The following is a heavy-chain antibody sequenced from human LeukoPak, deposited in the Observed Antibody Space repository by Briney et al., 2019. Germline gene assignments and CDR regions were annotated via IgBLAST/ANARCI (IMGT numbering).Heavy chain of an antibody. J-gene: IGHJ4*02. CDR1: ENTFTNYY. D-gene: IGHD1-26*01. V-gene: IGHV1-46*01. Sequence: ASVKVSCKASENTFTNYYMHWVRQAPGQGLEWLGLINPNGDRTAYAQNFQGRVTMTRDTSTTTFYLELSSLRSEDTAVYYCARLGSGSYESYWGQGTLVTVSS. CDR2: INPNGDRT. CDR3: ARLGSGSYESY.